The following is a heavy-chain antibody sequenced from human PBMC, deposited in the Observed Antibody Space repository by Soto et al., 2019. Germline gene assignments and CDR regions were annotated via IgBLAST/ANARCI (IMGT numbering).Heavy chain of an antibody. Sequence: PGGSLRLSCVSSGFIFGTYAMTWVRQVPGRGLEWVSTISGCIGSTFYADSVKGRFTISRDISKKMLFLHMNGLRGEDTGTYYCAKGAERYFEYWGRRNLVNVS. J-gene: IGHJ4*02. V-gene: IGHV3-23*01. CDR2: ISGCIGST. D-gene: IGHD1-26*01. CDR1: GFIFGTYA. CDR3: AKGAERYFEY.